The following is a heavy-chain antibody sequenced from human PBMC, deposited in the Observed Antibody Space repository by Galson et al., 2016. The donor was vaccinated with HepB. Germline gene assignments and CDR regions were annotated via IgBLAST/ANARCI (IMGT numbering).Heavy chain of an antibody. J-gene: IGHJ4*02. D-gene: IGHD1-26*01. CDR2: ISDSGGRT. CDR3: AKRRGAAMIAAKVGDDF. Sequence: SLRLFCAASGFTFSSYAMSWVRQAPGKGLEWVSGISDSGGRTHYADSVKGRFTISRDNSKSTLYLQINGLRVDDTAVYYCAKRRGAAMIAAKVGDDFWGQGTLVIVSS. CDR1: GFTFSSYA. V-gene: IGHV3-23*01.